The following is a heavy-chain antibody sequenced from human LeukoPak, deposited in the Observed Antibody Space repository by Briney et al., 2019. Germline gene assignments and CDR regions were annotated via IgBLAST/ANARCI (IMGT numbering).Heavy chain of an antibody. V-gene: IGHV1-2*02. Sequence: ASVKVSCKASGYTFTGYYMHWVRQAPGQGLEWMGWINPNRGGTNYAQKFQGRVTMTRDTSISTAYMELSRLRSDDTAVYFCARDHCSGGSCYSNYWGQGTLVTVSS. J-gene: IGHJ4*02. CDR1: GYTFTGYY. D-gene: IGHD2-15*01. CDR3: ARDHCSGGSCYSNY. CDR2: INPNRGGT.